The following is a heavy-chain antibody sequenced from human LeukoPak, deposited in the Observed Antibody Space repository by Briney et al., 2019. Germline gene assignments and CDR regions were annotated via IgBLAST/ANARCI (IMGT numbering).Heavy chain of an antibody. V-gene: IGHV4-59*08. CDR2: INFSGST. CDR1: SGSIGSFY. D-gene: IGHD3-10*01. J-gene: IGHJ4*02. Sequence: SETLSLTCTISSGSIGSFYWSWIRQPPGKGLEWIGYINFSGSTKSNSALESRVTISMDTSKNQFSLKLNSVTAADTAVYYCARHKVHYSGSGNSYAMGFDYWGQGTLVTVSS. CDR3: ARHKVHYSGSGNSYAMGFDY.